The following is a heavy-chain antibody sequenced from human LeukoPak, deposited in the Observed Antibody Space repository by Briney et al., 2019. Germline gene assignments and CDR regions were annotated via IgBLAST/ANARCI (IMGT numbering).Heavy chain of an antibody. CDR3: ARDLQQSIEYGDYAH. V-gene: IGHV3-21*01. Sequence: SGGSLRLSCAASGFTFSSYSMNWVRQAPGKGLEWVSSISSSSSYIYYADSVKGRFTISRDNAKNSLYLQMNSLRAEDTAVYYCARDLQQSIEYGDYAHWGQGTLVTVSS. CDR1: GFTFSSYS. J-gene: IGHJ4*02. CDR2: ISSSSSYI. D-gene: IGHD4-17*01.